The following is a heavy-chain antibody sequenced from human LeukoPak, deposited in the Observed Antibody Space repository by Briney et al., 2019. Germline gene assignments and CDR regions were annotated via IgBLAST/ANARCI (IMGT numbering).Heavy chain of an antibody. CDR1: GYTFTGYY. CDR3: ARGALRIAAAGTALIGY. Sequence: ASVKVSCKASGYTFTGYYMHWVRQAPGQGLEWMGRINPNSGGTNYAQKFQGRVTMTRDTSISTAYMELSRLRSDDTAVYYCARGALRIAAAGTALIGYWGQGTLVTVSS. V-gene: IGHV1-2*06. D-gene: IGHD6-13*01. CDR2: INPNSGGT. J-gene: IGHJ4*02.